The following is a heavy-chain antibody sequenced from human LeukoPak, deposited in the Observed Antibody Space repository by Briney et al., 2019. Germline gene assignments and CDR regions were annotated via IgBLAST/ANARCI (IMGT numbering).Heavy chain of an antibody. CDR3: ARVAGSSWAWGFDI. Sequence: NPSETLSLTCTVSGGSISSYYWSWIRQPPGKGLEWIGYIYYSGSTNYNPSLKSRVTISVDTSKNQFSLKLSSVTAADTAVYYCARVAGSSWAWGFDIWGQGTMVTVSS. CDR2: IYYSGST. J-gene: IGHJ3*02. V-gene: IGHV4-59*01. CDR1: GGSISSYY. D-gene: IGHD6-13*01.